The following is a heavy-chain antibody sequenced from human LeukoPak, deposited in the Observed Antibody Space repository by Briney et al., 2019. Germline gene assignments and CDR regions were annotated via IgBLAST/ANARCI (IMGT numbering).Heavy chain of an antibody. V-gene: IGHV4-59*12. CDR3: ARKQWLALYYYYGMDV. CDR1: GGSISSYY. D-gene: IGHD6-19*01. Sequence: SETLSLTCTVSGGSISSYYWSWIRQPPGKGLEWFGYIYYSGSTNYNPSLKSRVTISVDTSKNQFSLKLSSVTAADTAVDYCARKQWLALYYYYGMDVWGQGTTVTVSS. CDR2: IYYSGST. J-gene: IGHJ6*02.